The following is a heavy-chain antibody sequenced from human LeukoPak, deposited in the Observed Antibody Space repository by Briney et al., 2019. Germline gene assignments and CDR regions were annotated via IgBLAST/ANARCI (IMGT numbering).Heavy chain of an antibody. J-gene: IGHJ4*02. D-gene: IGHD6-13*01. CDR1: GGTFSSYA. CDR2: IIPIFGTA. Sequence: SVKVSCKASGGTFSSYAISWVRQAPGQGLEWMGGIIPIFGTANYAQKFQGRVTITADESTSTAYMELSSLRSEDTAVYYCARGDIAAAGTIDYWGQGTLVTVSS. V-gene: IGHV1-69*13. CDR3: ARGDIAAAGTIDY.